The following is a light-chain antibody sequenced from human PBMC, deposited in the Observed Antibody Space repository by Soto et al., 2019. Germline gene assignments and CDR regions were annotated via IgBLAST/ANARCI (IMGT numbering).Light chain of an antibody. V-gene: IGLV2-14*03. CDR1: SSDVGGYNY. CDR3: SSYTSSSTPYV. J-gene: IGLJ1*01. Sequence: QSALTQPASVSGSPGQSITISCTGTSSDVGGYNYVSWYQHHPGKAPKLMIFDVSNRPSGVSNRFSGSKSANTASLTISGLQAEDEADYYSSSYTSSSTPYVVGTGTKVTVL. CDR2: DVS.